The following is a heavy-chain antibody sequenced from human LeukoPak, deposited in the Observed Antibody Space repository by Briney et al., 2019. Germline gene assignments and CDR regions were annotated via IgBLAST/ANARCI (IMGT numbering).Heavy chain of an antibody. CDR3: AKETRGSYSDY. D-gene: IGHD1-26*01. Sequence: GGSLRLSCAASGFTFSSSGMHWVRQAPGKGLEWVAFDGTSKYYTDSVKGRFTISRDNSKNTVYLQMDSLRAEDTAVYYCAKETRGSYSDYWGQGTLVTVSS. CDR2: DGTSK. J-gene: IGHJ4*02. V-gene: IGHV3-30*02. CDR1: GFTFSSSG.